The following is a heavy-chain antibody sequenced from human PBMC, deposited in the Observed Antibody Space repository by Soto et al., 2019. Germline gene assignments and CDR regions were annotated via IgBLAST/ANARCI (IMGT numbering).Heavy chain of an antibody. CDR1: GGTFAKFI. D-gene: IGHD1-7*01. CDR2: IVPLLGTP. V-gene: IGHV1-69*01. Sequence: QAQLVQSGAELKEPGSSVRVSCKASGGTFAKFIMNWVRQTPGQGLEWMGGIVPLLGTPTYAEKFKGRVTISATGSTSKGSMELRGLGPEAPAIYNGPETGTINSPSSPSSGREFGGKGTKVTASS. CDR3: PETGTINSPSSPSSGREF. J-gene: IGHJ6*03.